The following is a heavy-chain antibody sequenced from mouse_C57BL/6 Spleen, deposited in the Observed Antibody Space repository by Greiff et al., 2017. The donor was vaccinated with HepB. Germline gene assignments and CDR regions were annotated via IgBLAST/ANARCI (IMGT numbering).Heavy chain of an antibody. J-gene: IGHJ4*01. D-gene: IGHD1-1*01. V-gene: IGHV1-42*01. Sequence: EVQLQQSGPELVKPGASVKISCKASGYSFTDYNMNWVKQSNGKSLEWIGEINPSTGGTTYNQKFKAKATLTVDKSSSTAYMQLKSLTSEDSAVYYCARRGVLRYYAMDYWGQGTSVTVSS. CDR2: INPSTGGT. CDR1: GYSFTDYN. CDR3: ARRGVLRYYAMDY.